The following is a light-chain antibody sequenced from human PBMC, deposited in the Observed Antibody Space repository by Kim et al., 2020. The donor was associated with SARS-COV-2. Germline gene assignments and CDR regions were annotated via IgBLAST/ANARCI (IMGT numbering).Light chain of an antibody. CDR1: FTNVGSNT. CDR2: GYN. V-gene: IGLV1-44*01. Sequence: GHRVTSSCSGSFTNVGSNTVNWWPQRPGTAPNLLIFGYNQRPSGVPARFSGSKSGTSASLAISGLQSEDEADYYCAAWDDKLNGVAFGGGTQLTVL. CDR3: AAWDDKLNGVA. J-gene: IGLJ7*01.